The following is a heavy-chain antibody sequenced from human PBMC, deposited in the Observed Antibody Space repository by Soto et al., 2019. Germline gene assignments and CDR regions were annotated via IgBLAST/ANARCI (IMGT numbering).Heavy chain of an antibody. J-gene: IGHJ3*02. Sequence: QVQLQESGPGLVKPSETVSLTCTVSGGSISSYYWSWIRQPPGKGLEWIGYIYYTGSTNYNPSLKSRVTISVDTSKNQFSLKLSSVTAADTALYYCARPYSSGWYGAFNIWGQGTMVTVSS. D-gene: IGHD6-19*01. CDR1: GGSISSYY. CDR2: IYYTGST. CDR3: ARPYSSGWYGAFNI. V-gene: IGHV4-59*08.